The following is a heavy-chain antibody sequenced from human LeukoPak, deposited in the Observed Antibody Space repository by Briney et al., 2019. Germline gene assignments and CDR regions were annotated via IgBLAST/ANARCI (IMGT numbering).Heavy chain of an antibody. J-gene: IGHJ6*02. V-gene: IGHV4-30-2*01. CDR1: GGSISSGGYS. CDR3: ARRYSGYDPATYGMDV. D-gene: IGHD5-12*01. Sequence: ASETLSLTCAVPGGSISSGGYSWSWIRQPPGKGLEWIGYIYHSGSTYYNPSLKSRVTISVDRSKNQFSLKLSSVTAADTAVYYCARRYSGYDPATYGMDVWGQGTTVTVSS. CDR2: IYHSGST.